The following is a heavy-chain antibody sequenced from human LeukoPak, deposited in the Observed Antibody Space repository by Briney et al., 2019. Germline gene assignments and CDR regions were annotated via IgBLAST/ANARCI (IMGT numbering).Heavy chain of an antibody. D-gene: IGHD4-23*01. V-gene: IGHV4-34*01. J-gene: IGHJ3*02. Sequence: SETLSLTCAVYGGSFSGYYWSWIRRPPGKGVEWIGEINHSGSTNYNPSLKSRVTISVDTSKSQFSLKLSSVTAADTAVYYCARTTVVTPSAFDIWGQGTMVTVSS. CDR2: INHSGST. CDR1: GGSFSGYY. CDR3: ARTTVVTPSAFDI.